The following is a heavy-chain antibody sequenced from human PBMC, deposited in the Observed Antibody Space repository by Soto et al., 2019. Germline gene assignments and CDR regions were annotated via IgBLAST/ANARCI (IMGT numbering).Heavy chain of an antibody. CDR1: GGSFSDYY. Sequence: SETLSLTCAVNGGSFSDYYWSWVRQPPGKGLEWIGEISHSGSTSYNPSLKSRVTISIDTSKNQFSLKLSSVSAADTAMYYCARGLQRRFGGYKGLGYHGMDVWGQGTTVTVSS. V-gene: IGHV4-34*01. D-gene: IGHD5-12*01. CDR2: ISHSGST. J-gene: IGHJ6*02. CDR3: ARGLQRRFGGYKGLGYHGMDV.